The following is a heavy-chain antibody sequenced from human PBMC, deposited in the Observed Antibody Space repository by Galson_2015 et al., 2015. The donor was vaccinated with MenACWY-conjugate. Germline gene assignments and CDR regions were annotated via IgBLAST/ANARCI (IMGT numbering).Heavy chain of an antibody. Sequence: SLRLSCAASGFTFDSYAVTWVRQAPGKGLEWVSVISASGGSTYYADSVKGRFTISRDNSKNTVYLQMNSLRAEDTALYYCAKRTGSAYYIWFDPWGQGTLVTVSS. CDR3: AKRTGSAYYIWFDP. V-gene: IGHV3-23*01. D-gene: IGHD3-22*01. CDR2: ISASGGST. J-gene: IGHJ5*02. CDR1: GFTFDSYA.